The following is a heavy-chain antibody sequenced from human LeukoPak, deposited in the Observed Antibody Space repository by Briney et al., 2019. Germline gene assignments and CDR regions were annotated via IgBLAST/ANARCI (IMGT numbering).Heavy chain of an antibody. CDR1: GFTFSSYG. J-gene: IGHJ6*02. V-gene: IGHV3-30*18. CDR3: AKALARPGYYYGMDV. Sequence: GRSLRLSCAASGFTFSSYGMHWVRQAPGKGLEWVAVISYDGSNKYYADSVKGRFTISRDNSKNTLYLQMNSLRAEDTAVYYCAKALARPGYYYGMDVWGQGTTATVSS. D-gene: IGHD6-6*01. CDR2: ISYDGSNK.